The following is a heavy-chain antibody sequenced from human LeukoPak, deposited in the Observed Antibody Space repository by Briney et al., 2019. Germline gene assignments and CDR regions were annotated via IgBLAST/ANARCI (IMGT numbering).Heavy chain of an antibody. Sequence: GESLKISCKGSGYSFTSYWIGWVRQMPGKGLEWMGIIYPGDSDTRYSPSFQGQVTISADKPISTAYLQWSSLKASDTAVYYCARDSDSSGWKNYYYYYYMDVWGKGTTVTISS. CDR1: GYSFTSYW. D-gene: IGHD6-19*01. CDR3: ARDSDSSGWKNYYYYYYMDV. V-gene: IGHV5-51*04. CDR2: IYPGDSDT. J-gene: IGHJ6*03.